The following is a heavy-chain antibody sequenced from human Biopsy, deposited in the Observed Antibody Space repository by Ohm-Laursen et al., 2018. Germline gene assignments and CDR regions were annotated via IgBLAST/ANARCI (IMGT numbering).Heavy chain of an antibody. Sequence: GSLRLSCSASGFTFSDYYMIWVRQAPGRGLEWVSYISGSGTLIYYRDSVKGRSTISRDSAKNSLYLQMDSLRAEDTAVYYCARKIYGDYEVPYSYGMDVWGLGTTVTVSS. CDR1: GFTFSDYY. V-gene: IGHV3-11*01. D-gene: IGHD4-17*01. CDR2: ISGSGTLI. CDR3: ARKIYGDYEVPYSYGMDV. J-gene: IGHJ6*02.